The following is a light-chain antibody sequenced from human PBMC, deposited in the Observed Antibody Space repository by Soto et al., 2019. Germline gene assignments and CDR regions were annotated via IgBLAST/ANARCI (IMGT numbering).Light chain of an antibody. V-gene: IGLV1-47*01. CDR3: AAWDDILSCRWV. J-gene: IGLJ3*02. Sequence: QSVLTQPPSASGTPGQRVTISCSGSSSNIGSNYVYWYQQLPGTAPKLLIYRNNQRPSGVPGRFSGSKSGTSASLAISGLRSEDEGDYYCAAWDDILSCRWVFGGGTKLTVL. CDR2: RNN. CDR1: SSNIGSNY.